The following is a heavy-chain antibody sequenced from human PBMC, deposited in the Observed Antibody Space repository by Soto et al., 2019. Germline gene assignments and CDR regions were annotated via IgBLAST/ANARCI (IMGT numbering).Heavy chain of an antibody. CDR2: INSDGSST. J-gene: IGHJ6*02. CDR1: GFAFSSYW. CDR3: AREVPTVTFGYYHLGMDV. D-gene: IGHD4-17*01. V-gene: IGHV3-74*01. Sequence: GGSLRLSCAASGFAFSSYWMHWVRQAPGKGLVWVSRINSDGSSTSYADSVKGRFTISRDNAKNTLYLQMNSLRAEDTAVYYCAREVPTVTFGYYHLGMDVWGQGTTVTVSS.